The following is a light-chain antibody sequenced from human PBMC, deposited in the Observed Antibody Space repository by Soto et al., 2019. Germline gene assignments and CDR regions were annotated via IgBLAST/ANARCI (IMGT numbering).Light chain of an antibody. CDR2: GAS. J-gene: IGKJ2*01. V-gene: IGKV1-5*01. Sequence: DIQMTQSPSSLSASVGDRVTITCRASQNIDIFLSWYHQKPGRAPNLLIYGASTLQNGVPSTFSGSGSGTEFTLTISSLQPDDFATYYCQQYNSYPYTFGQGTKVDIK. CDR3: QQYNSYPYT. CDR1: QNIDIF.